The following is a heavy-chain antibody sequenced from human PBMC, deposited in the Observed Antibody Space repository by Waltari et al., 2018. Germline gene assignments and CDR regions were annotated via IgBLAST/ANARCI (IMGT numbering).Heavy chain of an antibody. CDR3: ASEHSRGMDV. V-gene: IGHV7-4-1*02. J-gene: IGHJ6*02. Sequence: QVQLVQSGSELKKPGASVKVSCKSSGYTFTSYALKWVRQAPGQGLEWMGWINTNTGNPTYAQGFTGRFVFSLDTSGSTASLQISSLKAEDTAVYYCASEHSRGMDVWGQGTTVIVSS. CDR1: GYTFTSYA. CDR2: INTNTGNP.